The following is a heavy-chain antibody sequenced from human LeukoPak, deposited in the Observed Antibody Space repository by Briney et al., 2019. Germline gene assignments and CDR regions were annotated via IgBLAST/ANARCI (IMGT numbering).Heavy chain of an antibody. Sequence: PSETLSLTCAVYGGSFSGYYWSWIRQPPGKGLEWIGEINHSGSTNYNPSLKSRVTISVNTSKNQFSLKLSSVTAADTAVYYCARVRGFFWSGYYFYYYYMDVWGKGTTVTVSS. CDR2: INHSGST. CDR1: GGSFSGYY. D-gene: IGHD3-3*01. J-gene: IGHJ6*03. V-gene: IGHV4-34*01. CDR3: ARVRGFFWSGYYFYYYYMDV.